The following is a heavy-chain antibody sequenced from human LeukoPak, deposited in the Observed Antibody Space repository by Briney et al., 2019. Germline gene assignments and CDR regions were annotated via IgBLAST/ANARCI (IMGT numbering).Heavy chain of an antibody. Sequence: GRSLRLSCAASGFTFSSYAMHWVRQAPGKGLEWVVVISYDGSNKYYADSVKGRFTISRDNSKNTLYLQMNSLRAEDTAVYYCARAPLDYYDSSGYFDYWGQGTLVTVSS. D-gene: IGHD3-22*01. V-gene: IGHV3-30-3*01. CDR2: ISYDGSNK. J-gene: IGHJ4*02. CDR1: GFTFSSYA. CDR3: ARAPLDYYDSSGYFDY.